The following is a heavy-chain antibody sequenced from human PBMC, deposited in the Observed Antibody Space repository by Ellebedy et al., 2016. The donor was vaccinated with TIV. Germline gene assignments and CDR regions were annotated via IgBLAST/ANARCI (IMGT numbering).Heavy chain of an antibody. D-gene: IGHD3-10*01. CDR3: ARDRGYYYYYGMDV. CDR2: INPNSGCT. Sequence: AASVKVSCNASGYTFTDFYIHWVRQAPGQGLEWMGWINPNSGCTNYAKKFQGRVTMTRDTSTSTAYMELSRLVSDDTAVYYCARDRGYYYYYGMDVWGQGTTVTVSS. J-gene: IGHJ6*02. V-gene: IGHV1-2*02. CDR1: GYTFTDFY.